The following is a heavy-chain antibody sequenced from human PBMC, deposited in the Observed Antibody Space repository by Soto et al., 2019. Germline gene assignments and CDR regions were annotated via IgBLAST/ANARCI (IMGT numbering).Heavy chain of an antibody. D-gene: IGHD3-3*01. Sequence: GGSLRLSCAASGFTVSSSAMSWVRQAPGKGLEWVSGINNNGANTYYADSVRGRFTISRDNSKNTLYLQMNSLRAVDTAVYYCATIPITIRPGMDVRGQGTTVTVSS. CDR3: ATIPITIRPGMDV. V-gene: IGHV3-23*01. J-gene: IGHJ6*02. CDR2: INNNGANT. CDR1: GFTVSSSA.